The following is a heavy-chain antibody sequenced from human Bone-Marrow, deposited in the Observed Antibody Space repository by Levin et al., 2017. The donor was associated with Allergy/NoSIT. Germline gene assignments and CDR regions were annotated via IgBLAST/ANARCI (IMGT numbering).Heavy chain of an antibody. D-gene: IGHD2-21*01. V-gene: IGHV5-51*01. CDR1: GYSFSSHW. CDR3: ARQVYGGPQLYYYMDV. J-gene: IGHJ6*03. CDR2: IYPDDSNI. Sequence: GGSLRLSCKGFGYSFSSHWIGWMRQTPGTGLEWMGIIYPDDSNIKYNPSFEGQVTISADKAISTAYLQWTSLKASDSGKYYCARQVYGGPQLYYYMDVWGMGTTVTVSS.